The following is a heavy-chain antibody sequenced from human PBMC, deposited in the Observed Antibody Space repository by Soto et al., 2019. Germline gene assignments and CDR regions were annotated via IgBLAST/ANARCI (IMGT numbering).Heavy chain of an antibody. D-gene: IGHD1-26*01. CDR3: ARWGSGNYYDY. Sequence: EVQLLESGGGLVQPGGSLRLSCAASGFTFSSYAMRWVRQAPGKGLEWVSAISGSGDSTYYADSVKGRFTISRDNSKNTLYLQMNSLRAEDTAVYYCARWGSGNYYDYWGQGTLVTVSS. V-gene: IGHV3-23*01. CDR1: GFTFSSYA. J-gene: IGHJ4*02. CDR2: ISGSGDST.